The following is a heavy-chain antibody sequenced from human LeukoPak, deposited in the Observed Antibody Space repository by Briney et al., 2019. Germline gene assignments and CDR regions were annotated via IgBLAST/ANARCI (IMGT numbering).Heavy chain of an antibody. J-gene: IGHJ4*02. D-gene: IGHD2-2*01. V-gene: IGHV4-39*01. CDR1: GGSISSSSYY. CDR3: ARRYSTHCSSTSCSSPPFDY. CDR2: IYYSGST. Sequence: SETLSLTCTVSGGSISSSSYYWGWIRQPPGKGLEWIGSIYYSGSTYYNPSLKSRVTISVDTSKNQFSLKLSSVTAADTAVYYCARRYSTHCSSTSCSSPPFDYWGQGTLVTVSS.